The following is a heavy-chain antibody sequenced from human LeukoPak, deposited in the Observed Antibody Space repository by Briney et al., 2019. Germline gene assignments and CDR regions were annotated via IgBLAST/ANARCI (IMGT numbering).Heavy chain of an antibody. V-gene: IGHV1-69*06. CDR3: ARISSSWYWFDP. Sequence: SVKVSCKASGGTFSSYAISWVRQAPGQGLEWMGRIIPIFGTASYAQKFQGRVTITADKSTSTAYMELSSLRSEDTAVYYCARISSSWYWFDPWGQGTLVTVSS. CDR1: GGTFSSYA. D-gene: IGHD6-13*01. J-gene: IGHJ5*02. CDR2: IIPIFGTA.